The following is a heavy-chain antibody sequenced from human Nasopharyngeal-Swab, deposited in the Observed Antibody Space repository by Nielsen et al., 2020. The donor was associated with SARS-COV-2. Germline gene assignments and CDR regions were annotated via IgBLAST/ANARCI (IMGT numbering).Heavy chain of an antibody. CDR1: GSSFSRYA. D-gene: IGHD2-15*01. CDR3: ATELVVAAGGSYYYYGVDV. V-gene: IGHV3-23*01. CDR2: ISASGGST. J-gene: IGHJ6*02. Sequence: GESLKISCAASGSSFSRYAMNWVRQAPGKGLEWVSGISASGGSTDQADSVKGRFTISRDNSKNTLYLQMNSLRAEDTAVYYCATELVVAAGGSYYYYGVDVWGQGTTVTVSS.